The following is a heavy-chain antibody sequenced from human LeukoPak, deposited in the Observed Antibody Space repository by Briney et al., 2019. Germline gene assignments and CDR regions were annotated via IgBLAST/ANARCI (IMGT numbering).Heavy chain of an antibody. J-gene: IGHJ4*02. D-gene: IGHD3-22*01. CDR1: GFSLNTRGVG. CDR2: IYWDDDR. V-gene: IGHV2-5*02. CDR3: AHRKNYYDSSVFDG. Sequence: SGPTLVHPTQTLTLTCTFSGFSLNTRGVGVGWIRQPPGRALEWLALIYWDDDRRYSPSLKSRLTITKDTSRNQVVLTMTNMDPVDTATYFCAHRKNYYDSSVFDGCGQETLVTVSS.